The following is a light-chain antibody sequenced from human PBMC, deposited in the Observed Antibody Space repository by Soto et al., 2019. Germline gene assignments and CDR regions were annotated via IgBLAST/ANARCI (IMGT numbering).Light chain of an antibody. CDR3: AAWDESPNVPV. CDR2: SNN. J-gene: IGLJ3*02. V-gene: IGLV1-44*01. CDR1: NSNIGRNT. Sequence: QPVLTQPPSASGTPGQRVTISCSGSNSNIGRNTVNWYQQLPGAALSLLIYSNNQRPSGVPDRFSGSKSGTSASLAISGLQSEDEADYYCAAWDESPNVPVFGGGTKLTVL.